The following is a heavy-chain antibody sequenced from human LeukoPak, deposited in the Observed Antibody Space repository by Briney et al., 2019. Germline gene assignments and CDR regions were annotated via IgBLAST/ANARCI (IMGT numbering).Heavy chain of an antibody. CDR2: ISGSGGST. Sequence: GGSLRLSCAASGFTFSSYAMSWVRQAPGKGLEWVLAISGSGGSTYYADSVKGRFTISGDNSKNTLYLQMNSLRAEDTAVYYCAKDPLYYYDSSGYYFQPSFDYWGQGTLVTVSS. V-gene: IGHV3-23*01. CDR1: GFTFSSYA. CDR3: AKDPLYYYDSSGYYFQPSFDY. J-gene: IGHJ4*02. D-gene: IGHD3-22*01.